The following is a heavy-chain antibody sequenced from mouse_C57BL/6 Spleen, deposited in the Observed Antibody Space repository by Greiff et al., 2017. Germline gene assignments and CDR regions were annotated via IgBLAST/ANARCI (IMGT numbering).Heavy chain of an antibody. CDR3: ARLDDGYLDG. J-gene: IGHJ1*03. D-gene: IGHD2-3*01. CDR2: IYPGDGDT. V-gene: IGHV1-82*01. CDR1: GYAFSSSW. Sequence: QVQLQQSGPELVKPGASVKISCKASGYAFSSSWMNWVKQRPGKGLEWIGRIYPGDGDTNYNGKVKGKATLTADKSSSTAYMQLSSLTSEDSAVNFCARLDDGYLDGWGTGTTVTVSS.